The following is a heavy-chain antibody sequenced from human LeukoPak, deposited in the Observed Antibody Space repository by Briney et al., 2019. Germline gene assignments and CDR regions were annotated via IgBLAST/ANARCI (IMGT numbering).Heavy chain of an antibody. D-gene: IGHD6-13*01. J-gene: IGHJ1*01. CDR3: AREGYSSSPFQH. Sequence: ASVKVSCKASGYTFTGYYMHWVRQAPGRGLEWMGRINPNSGGTNYAQKFQGRVTMTRDTSISTAYMELSRLRSDDTAVYYCAREGYSSSPFQHWGQGTLVTVSS. V-gene: IGHV1-2*06. CDR1: GYTFTGYY. CDR2: INPNSGGT.